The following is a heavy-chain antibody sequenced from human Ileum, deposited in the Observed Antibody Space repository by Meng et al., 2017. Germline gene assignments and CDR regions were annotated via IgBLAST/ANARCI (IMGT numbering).Heavy chain of an antibody. D-gene: IGHD5-24*01. J-gene: IGHJ4*02. CDR2: ITPDGRDT. V-gene: IGHV3-74*01. CDR3: VRDKDGYNY. Sequence: GGSLRLSCAASGFIFSGYYMHWVRQAPGKGLVWVSRITPDGRDTNYADSVKGRFTMSRDNVKNTVFLQMNSLRAEDTAVYYCVRDKDGYNYWGQGTLVTVSS. CDR1: GFIFSGYY.